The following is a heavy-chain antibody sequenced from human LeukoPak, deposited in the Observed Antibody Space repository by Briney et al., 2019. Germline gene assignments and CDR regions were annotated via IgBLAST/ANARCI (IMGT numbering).Heavy chain of an antibody. J-gene: IGHJ4*02. V-gene: IGHV3-21*01. Sequence: GGSLRLSCAASGFTFSSYSMSWVRQAPGKGLEWVSSISSSSSYIYYADSVKGRLTISRDNSKNTLYLEMNSLRAEDTAVYYCAKDPCYYGDMYYFAYWGQGTLVTVSS. CDR1: GFTFSSYS. CDR2: ISSSSSYI. D-gene: IGHD4-17*01. CDR3: AKDPCYYGDMYYFAY.